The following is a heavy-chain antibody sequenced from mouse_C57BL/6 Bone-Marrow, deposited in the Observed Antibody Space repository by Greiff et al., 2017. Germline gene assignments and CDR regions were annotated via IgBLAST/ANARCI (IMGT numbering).Heavy chain of an antibody. V-gene: IGHV1-69*01. J-gene: IGHJ4*01. CDR1: GYTFTSYW. CDR3: ARHGNYEMDY. D-gene: IGHD2-1*01. CDR2: IDPSDSYT. Sequence: QVQLQQPGAELVIPGASVKLSCKASGYTFTSYWMHWVKQRPGQGLEWIGEIDPSDSYTNYNQKFKGKSTLTVDKSSSTAYMQLSSLTSEDSAVYYCARHGNYEMDYWGQGTSVTVSS.